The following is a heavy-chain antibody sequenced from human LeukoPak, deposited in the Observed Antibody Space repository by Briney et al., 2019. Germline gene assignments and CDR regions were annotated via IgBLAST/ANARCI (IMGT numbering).Heavy chain of an antibody. J-gene: IGHJ5*02. D-gene: IGHD3-10*01. V-gene: IGHV4-61*01. CDR2: IHYTGST. CDR3: ARGGYYGSGNDFRFDP. Sequence: SETLSLTCTVSGGSITSSTYYWSWIRQSPGKGLECIGYIHYTGSTNYNPSLKSRVTISVETSKNQFSLKLKSVTAADTAVYYCARGGYYGSGNDFRFDPWGQGTLVTVSS. CDR1: GGSITSSTYY.